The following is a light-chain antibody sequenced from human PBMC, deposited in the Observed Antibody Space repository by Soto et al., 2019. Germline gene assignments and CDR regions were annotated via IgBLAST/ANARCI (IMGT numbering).Light chain of an antibody. J-gene: IGLJ1*01. V-gene: IGLV1-51*01. CDR2: DNN. Sequence: QSVLTQPPSVSAAPGQRVTISCSGSNINVGDNHVSWYQHLPGTAPKLLIYDNNKRPSGIPDRFSGSKSATSATLGITGLQTGDEADYYCGTWDSSLSVYVFGTGTKVTVL. CDR3: GTWDSSLSVYV. CDR1: NINVGDNH.